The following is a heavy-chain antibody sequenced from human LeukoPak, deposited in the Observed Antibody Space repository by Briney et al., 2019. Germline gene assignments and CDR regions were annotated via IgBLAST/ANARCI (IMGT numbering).Heavy chain of an antibody. J-gene: IGHJ4*02. D-gene: IGHD3-16*02. CDR2: IYYSGST. CDR3: ARGDQFYDYVWGSYPYI. V-gene: IGHV4-31*03. CDR1: GGSISSGGYY. Sequence: SETLSLTCTVSGGSISSGGYYWSWIRQHPGKGLEWIGYIYYSGSTYYNPSLKSRVTISVDTSKNQFSLKLSSVTAADTAVYYCARGDQFYDYVWGSYPYIWGQGTLVTVSS.